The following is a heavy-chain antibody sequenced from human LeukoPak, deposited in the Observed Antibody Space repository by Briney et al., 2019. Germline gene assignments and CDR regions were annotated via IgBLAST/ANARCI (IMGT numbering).Heavy chain of an antibody. CDR3: ARVPSSGYDHIFPSNYGMDL. D-gene: IGHD5-12*01. CDR2: INWNGGST. CDR1: GFTLDDYG. Sequence: GGSLRLSCAAYGFTLDDYGMSWVRHAPGKGREWVSGINWNGGSTVYADSVHRPFTISRHNANNSLYLQITSLRAKDTAVYYCARVPSSGYDHIFPSNYGMDLWGQGTTVTVS. V-gene: IGHV3-20*04. J-gene: IGHJ6*02.